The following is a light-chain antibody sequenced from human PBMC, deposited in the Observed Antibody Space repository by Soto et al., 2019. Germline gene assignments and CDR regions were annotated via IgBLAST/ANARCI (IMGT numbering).Light chain of an antibody. J-gene: IGLJ2*01. CDR2: DVN. CDR3: RSFASGYTVL. Sequence: QSALTQPASVSGSPGQSITISCTGTRSDVGAYNYVSWYQQHPGKAPKLLIYDVNNRPSGISTRFSGANSGNTASLTISGLQAEDEADYHCRSFASGYTVLFGGGTKVTVL. V-gene: IGLV2-14*03. CDR1: RSDVGAYNY.